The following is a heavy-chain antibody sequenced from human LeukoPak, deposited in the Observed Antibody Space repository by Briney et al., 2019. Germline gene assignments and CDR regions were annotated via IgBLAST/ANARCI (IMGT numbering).Heavy chain of an antibody. CDR2: IYYSGST. J-gene: IGHJ5*02. V-gene: IGHV4-59*01. D-gene: IGHD3-10*01. CDR3: ASKGSYGSGNNWFDP. CDR1: GGSISSYY. Sequence: PSETLSLTCTVSGGSISSYYWSWIRQPPGKGLEWIGYIYYSGSTNYNPSLKSRVTISVDTSKNQFSLKLSSVTAADTAVYYCASKGSYGSGNNWFDPWGRGTLVTVSS.